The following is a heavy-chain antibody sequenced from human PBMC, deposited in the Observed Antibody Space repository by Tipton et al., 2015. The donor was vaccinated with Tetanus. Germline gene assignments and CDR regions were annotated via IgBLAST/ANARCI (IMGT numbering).Heavy chain of an antibody. D-gene: IGHD3-9*01. CDR1: GFTFSDYY. J-gene: IGHJ4*02. CDR3: AKDRGVRYFDWPLDY. Sequence: GSLRLSCAASGFTFSDYYMSWIRQAPGKGLEWVSAISGSGGSTYYADSVKGRFTISRDNSKNTLYLQMNSLRAEDTAVYYCAKDRGVRYFDWPLDYWGQGTLVTVSS. V-gene: IGHV3-23*01. CDR2: ISGSGGST.